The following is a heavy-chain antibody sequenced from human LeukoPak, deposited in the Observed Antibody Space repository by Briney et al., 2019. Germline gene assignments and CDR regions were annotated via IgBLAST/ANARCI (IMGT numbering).Heavy chain of an antibody. CDR2: ISAYNGNT. CDR1: GGTFSSYA. CDR3: ARDAYSGSYEDI. V-gene: IGHV1-18*01. Sequence: ASVKVSCKASGGTFSSYAISWVRQAPGQGLEWMGWISAYNGNTNYAQKLQGRVTMTTDTSTSTAYMELRSLRSDDTAVYYCARDAYSGSYEDIWGQGTMVTVSS. D-gene: IGHD1-26*01. J-gene: IGHJ3*02.